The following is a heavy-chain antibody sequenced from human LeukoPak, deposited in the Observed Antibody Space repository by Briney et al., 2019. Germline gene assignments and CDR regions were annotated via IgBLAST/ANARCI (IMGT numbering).Heavy chain of an antibody. J-gene: IGHJ4*02. CDR3: ARAYYYDSSGYLYYFDY. Sequence: KGGESLKISCKGSGYSFTSYWIGWVRQMPGKGLGWMGIIYPGDSDTRYSTSFQGQVTISADKSISTAYLQWSSLKASDTAMYYCARAYYYDSSGYLYYFDYWGQGTLVTVSS. CDR1: GYSFTSYW. D-gene: IGHD3-22*01. V-gene: IGHV5-51*01. CDR2: IYPGDSDT.